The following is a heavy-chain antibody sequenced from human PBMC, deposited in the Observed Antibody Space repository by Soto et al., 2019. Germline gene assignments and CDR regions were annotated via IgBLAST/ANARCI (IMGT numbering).Heavy chain of an antibody. D-gene: IGHD1-26*01. V-gene: IGHV3-33*01. CDR1: GFTFSDYG. CDR3: ARDYSAGAGENWFDP. J-gene: IGHJ5*02. CDR2: TWYDESIK. Sequence: QARLVESGGGVVQPGTSLRLSCVASGFTFSDYGMHWVRQAPGKGLEWVALTWYDESIKVYADSVKGRFTISRDNSKNTLYLQMNNLRAEDTALYFCARDYSAGAGENWFDPWGQGTLVTVSS.